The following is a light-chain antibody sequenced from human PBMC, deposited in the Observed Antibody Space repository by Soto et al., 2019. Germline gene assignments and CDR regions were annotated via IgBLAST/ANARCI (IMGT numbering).Light chain of an antibody. CDR1: QTISSK. CDR3: QQRHSYPIT. Sequence: IHMTPSPSTRSGSVLARVTSNGRASQTISSKLAWYQQKPGKAPKLLIYQASTLKSGVPSRFSGSGSGTEFTLTISSLQPDDFATYYCQQRHSYPITFGQGTRLENK. J-gene: IGKJ5*01. CDR2: QAS. V-gene: IGKV1-5*03.